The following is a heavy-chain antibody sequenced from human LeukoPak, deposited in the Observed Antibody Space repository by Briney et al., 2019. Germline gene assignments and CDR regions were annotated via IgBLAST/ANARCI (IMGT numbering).Heavy chain of an antibody. J-gene: IGHJ4*02. CDR1: GFTFSSYG. V-gene: IGHV3-30*18. CDR2: ISYDGSNK. Sequence: PGGSLRLSCAASGFTFSSYGMHWVRQAPGKGLEWVAVISYDGSNKYYADSVKGRFTISRDNSKNTLYLQMNSLRAEDTAVYYCAKDATPHIAAAGNDYWGQGTLVTVSS. CDR3: AKDATPHIAAAGNDY. D-gene: IGHD6-13*01.